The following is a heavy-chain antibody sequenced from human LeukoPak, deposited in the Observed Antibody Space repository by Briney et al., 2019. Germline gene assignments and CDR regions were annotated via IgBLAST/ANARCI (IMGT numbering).Heavy chain of an antibody. D-gene: IGHD1-20*01. V-gene: IGHV1-8*01. CDR3: ASNNWPYVNWFDP. Sequence: ASVKVSCKAFGYTFTSYDINWVRQATGQGLEWMGWINPKSGNTGYAQKFQGRVTMTRNTSISAAYMELNSLKSEDTAVYYCASNNWPYVNWFDPWGQGTLVIVSS. J-gene: IGHJ5*02. CDR2: INPKSGNT. CDR1: GYTFTSYD.